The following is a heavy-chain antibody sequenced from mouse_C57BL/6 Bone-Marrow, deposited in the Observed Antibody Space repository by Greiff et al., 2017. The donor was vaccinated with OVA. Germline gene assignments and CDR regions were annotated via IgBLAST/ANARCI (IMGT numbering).Heavy chain of an antibody. V-gene: IGHV1-55*01. CDR1: GYTFTSYW. D-gene: IGHD2-4*01. CDR2: IYPGSGST. J-gene: IGHJ2*01. Sequence: QVQLQQPGAELVKPGASVKMSCKASGYTFTSYWITWVKQRPGQGLEWIGDIYPGSGSTKSNEKFKSKATLTVDTSSSTAYMQLRSLTSEDSAVDYCARSGIYYDYDWGQGTTLTVSS. CDR3: ARSGIYYDYD.